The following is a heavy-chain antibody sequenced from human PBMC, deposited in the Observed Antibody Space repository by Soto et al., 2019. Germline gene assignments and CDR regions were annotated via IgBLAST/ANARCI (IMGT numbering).Heavy chain of an antibody. Sequence: ASVKASCKASGYTFTGYYMHWVRQAPGQGLEWMGWINPNSGGTNYAQKFQGWVTMTRDTSISTAYMELSRLRSDDTAVYYCARTPPYSSGWSGGVFDYWGQGTLVTVSS. J-gene: IGHJ4*02. CDR2: INPNSGGT. D-gene: IGHD6-19*01. CDR1: GYTFTGYY. V-gene: IGHV1-2*04. CDR3: ARTPPYSSGWSGGVFDY.